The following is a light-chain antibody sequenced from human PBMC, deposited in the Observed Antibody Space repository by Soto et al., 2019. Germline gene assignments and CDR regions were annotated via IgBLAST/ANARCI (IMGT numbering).Light chain of an antibody. CDR3: QQRSNWPPGLT. V-gene: IGKV3-11*01. CDR2: DAS. CDR1: QSVSSY. Sequence: EIVLTQSPATLSLSPGERATLSCRASQSVSSYLAWYQQKPGQAPRLLIYDASNRATGIPARFSGSGSGTDFTLTISSLEPEDFAFYYCQQRSNWPPGLTFGIGTKVEIK. J-gene: IGKJ4*01.